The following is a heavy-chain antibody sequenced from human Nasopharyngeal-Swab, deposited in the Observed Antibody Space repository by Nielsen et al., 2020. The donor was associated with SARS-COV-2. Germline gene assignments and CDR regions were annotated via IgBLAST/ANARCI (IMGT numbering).Heavy chain of an antibody. D-gene: IGHD1-26*01. J-gene: IGHJ4*02. V-gene: IGHV1-8*03. CDR1: GYTFTSYD. CDR2: MNPNSGNT. Sequence: ASVKVSCKASGYTFTSYDINWVRQATGQGLEWMGWMNPNSGNTGYAQKFQGRVTITRNTSISTAYMELSSLRSEDTAVYYCAILQIGSGSWFDYWGQGTLVTVSS. CDR3: AILQIGSGSWFDY.